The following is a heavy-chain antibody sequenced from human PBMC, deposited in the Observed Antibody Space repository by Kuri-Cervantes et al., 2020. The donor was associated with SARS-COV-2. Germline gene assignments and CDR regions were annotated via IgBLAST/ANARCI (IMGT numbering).Heavy chain of an antibody. CDR1: GFTVSSNY. D-gene: IGHD5-12*01. J-gene: IGHJ3*02. CDR3: AKSGYDFPNPHDAFDI. Sequence: GESLKISCAASGFTVSSNYMSWVRQAPGKGLGWVSVISGSGGSTYYADSVKGRFTISRDNSKNTLYLQMNSLRAEDTAVYYCAKSGYDFPNPHDAFDIWGQGTMVTVSS. V-gene: IGHV3-23*01. CDR2: ISGSGGST.